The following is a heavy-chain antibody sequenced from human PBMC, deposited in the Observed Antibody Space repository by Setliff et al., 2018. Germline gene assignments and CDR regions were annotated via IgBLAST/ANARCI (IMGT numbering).Heavy chain of an antibody. Sequence: SSETLSLTCVVYGDSFSDYYWSWIRQPPGKGLEWIAEINHSGSTNYNPSLKSRVTISVDTSKNQFSLKLSSVTAADTAVYYCARDNRARHYMDVWGKGTTVTVSS. D-gene: IGHD3-10*01. CDR1: GDSFSDYY. CDR2: INHSGST. V-gene: IGHV4-34*01. CDR3: ARDNRARHYMDV. J-gene: IGHJ6*03.